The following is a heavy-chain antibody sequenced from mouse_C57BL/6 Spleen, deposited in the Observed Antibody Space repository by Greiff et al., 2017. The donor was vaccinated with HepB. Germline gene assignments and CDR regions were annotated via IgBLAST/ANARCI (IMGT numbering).Heavy chain of an antibody. CDR1: GFTFSSYG. Sequence: EVMLVESGGDLVKPGGSLKLSCAASGFTFSSYGMSWVRQTPDKRLEWVATISSGGSYTYYPDSVKGRFTISRDNAKNTLYLQMSSLKSEDTAMYYCASRYDYDEAWFAYWGQGTLVTVSA. V-gene: IGHV5-6*02. D-gene: IGHD2-4*01. J-gene: IGHJ3*01. CDR3: ASRYDYDEAWFAY. CDR2: ISSGGSYT.